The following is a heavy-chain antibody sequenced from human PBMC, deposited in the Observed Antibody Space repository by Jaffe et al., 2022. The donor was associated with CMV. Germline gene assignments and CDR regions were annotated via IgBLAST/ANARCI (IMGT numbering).Heavy chain of an antibody. V-gene: IGHV3-7*03. CDR2: IKQDGSEK. Sequence: EVQLVESGGGLVQPGGSLRLSCAASGFTFSSYWMSWVRQAPGKGLEWVANIKQDGSEKYYVDSVKGRFTISRDNAKNSLYLQMNSLRAEDTAVYYCARDRVSSSWFPDAFDIWGQGTMVTVSS. J-gene: IGHJ3*02. CDR3: ARDRVSSSWFPDAFDI. CDR1: GFTFSSYW. D-gene: IGHD6-13*01.